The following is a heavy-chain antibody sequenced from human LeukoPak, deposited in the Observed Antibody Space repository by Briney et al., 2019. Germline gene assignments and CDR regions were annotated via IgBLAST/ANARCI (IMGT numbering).Heavy chain of an antibody. V-gene: IGHV4-34*01. Sequence: SETLSLTCAVYGGSFSGYYWSWIRQPPGKGLEWIGETNHSGSTNYNPSLKSRVTISVDTSKNQFSLKLSSVTAADTAVYYCAKDSGSYCSSTSCYGGFDYWGQGTLVTVSS. J-gene: IGHJ4*02. CDR2: TNHSGST. CDR3: AKDSGSYCSSTSCYGGFDY. CDR1: GGSFSGYY. D-gene: IGHD2-2*01.